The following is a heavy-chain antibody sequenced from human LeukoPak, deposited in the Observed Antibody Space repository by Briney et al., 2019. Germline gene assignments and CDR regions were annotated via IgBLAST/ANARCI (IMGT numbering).Heavy chain of an antibody. CDR3: ASKLRIVHYGDYYFWVGAFDI. Sequence: PSETLSLTCAVSGGSISSSNWWSWVRQPPGKGLEWIGEIYHSGSTNYNPSLKSRVTISVDTSKNQFSLKLSSVTAADTAVYYCASKLRIVHYGDYYFWVGAFDIWGQGTMVTVSS. D-gene: IGHD4-17*01. CDR1: GGSISSSNW. J-gene: IGHJ3*02. CDR2: IYHSGST. V-gene: IGHV4-4*02.